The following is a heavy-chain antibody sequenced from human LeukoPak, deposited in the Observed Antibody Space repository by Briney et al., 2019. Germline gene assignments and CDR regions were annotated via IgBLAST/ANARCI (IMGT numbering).Heavy chain of an antibody. V-gene: IGHV3-43*02. D-gene: IGHD3-3*01. Sequence: GGSLRLSCVASGFSLGAYAMHWVRQARGNGLEWVSHINADGGRTYYADAVKGRFTISRDNSKDSLYLQMTGLRAEDSAVYYCATWAFYHDLDVWGRGTTVTVSS. CDR2: INADGGRT. CDR1: GFSLGAYA. CDR3: ATWAFYHDLDV. J-gene: IGHJ6*02.